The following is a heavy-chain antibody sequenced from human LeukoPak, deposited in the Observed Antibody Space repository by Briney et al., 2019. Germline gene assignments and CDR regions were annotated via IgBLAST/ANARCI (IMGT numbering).Heavy chain of an antibody. V-gene: IGHV1-2*06. CDR2: INPNSGGT. D-gene: IGHD1-7*01. CDR3: ARVPGTKSPSRNDY. J-gene: IGHJ4*02. CDR1: GYTFTGYY. Sequence: GASVKVSCKASGYTFTGYYMHWVRQAPGQGLEWMGRINPNSGGTNYAQKFQGRVTMTRDTSISTAYMELSRLRSDDTAVYYCARVPGTKSPSRNDYWGQGTLVTVSS.